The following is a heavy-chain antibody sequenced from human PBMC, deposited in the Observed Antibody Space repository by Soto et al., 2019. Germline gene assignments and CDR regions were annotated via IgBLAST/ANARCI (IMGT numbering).Heavy chain of an antibody. D-gene: IGHD1-7*01. Sequence: SVKVSCKASGDTFSSYSITWVRQAPGQGLKWMGGIIPVFGSANYAQKFQGRVTITADESTRTAYMELNSLRSQDTAVYFCARDDGWNYRYYDMEVWGPGTTVTVSS. V-gene: IGHV1-69*13. J-gene: IGHJ6*02. CDR3: ARDDGWNYRYYDMEV. CDR2: IIPVFGSA. CDR1: GDTFSSYS.